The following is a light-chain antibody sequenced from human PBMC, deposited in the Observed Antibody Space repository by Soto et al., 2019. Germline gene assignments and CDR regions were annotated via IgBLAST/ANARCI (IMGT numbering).Light chain of an antibody. Sequence: DIVLTQTPGIPSLSPWEGGNRACRASQSVSSRYLAWYQQRPGQAPRLLIYTASSRATGIPDRFSGSGSGTDFTLTISRLEPEEFAVYYCKRDGSSLSCVQGTRLDIK. CDR2: TAS. J-gene: IGKJ5*01. CDR3: KRDGSSLS. V-gene: IGKV3-20*01. CDR1: QSVSSRY.